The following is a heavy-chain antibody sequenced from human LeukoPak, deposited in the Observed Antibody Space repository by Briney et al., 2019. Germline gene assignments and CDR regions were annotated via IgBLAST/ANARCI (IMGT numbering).Heavy chain of an antibody. CDR1: GFIFSDYG. J-gene: IGHJ4*02. D-gene: IGHD6-13*01. CDR2: ISYDGSNK. V-gene: IGHV3-30*03. CDR3: ARASSSWYYFDY. Sequence: PGGSLRLSCAASGFIFSDYGIHWVRQAPGKGLEWLAVISYDGSNKYYADSVKGRFTISRDNAKNSLYLQMNSLRAEDTAVYYCARASSSWYYFDYWGQGTLVTVSS.